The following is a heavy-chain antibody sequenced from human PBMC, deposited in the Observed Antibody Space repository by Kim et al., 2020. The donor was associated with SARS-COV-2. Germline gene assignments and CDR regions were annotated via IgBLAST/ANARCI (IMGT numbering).Heavy chain of an antibody. CDR3: GRDIGKTYNWPHYFDY. D-gene: IGHD1-1*01. CDR1: GGTYSMYS. Sequence: SVKVSCKTSGGTYSMYSISWVRQAPGQGLEWMGGILSKFATGHYSPKFQDRVTITADTSADTIYMELRGLTSEDTAVYFCGRDIGKTYNWPHYFDYWGQGTLVTVSS. J-gene: IGHJ4*02. CDR2: ILSKFATG. V-gene: IGHV1-69*06.